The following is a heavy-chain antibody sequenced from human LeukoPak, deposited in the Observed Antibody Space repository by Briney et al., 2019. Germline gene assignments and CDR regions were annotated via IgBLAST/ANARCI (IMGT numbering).Heavy chain of an antibody. CDR3: AKIERGPDAFDI. J-gene: IGHJ3*02. V-gene: IGHV3-48*04. D-gene: IGHD2-15*01. CDR1: GFTVSSNY. Sequence: GGSLRLSCAASGFTVSSNYMSWVRQAPGKGLEWVSYISSSSSTIYYADSVKGRFTISRDNAKNSLYLQMNSLRAEDTAVYYCAKIERGPDAFDIWGQGTMVTVSS. CDR2: ISSSSSTI.